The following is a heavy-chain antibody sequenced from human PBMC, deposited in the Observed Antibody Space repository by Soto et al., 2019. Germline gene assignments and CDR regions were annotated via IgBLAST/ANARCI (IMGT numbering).Heavy chain of an antibody. V-gene: IGHV4-30-4*01. D-gene: IGHD3-22*01. Sequence: SEPLYLTCSVSGGSISSGDYYWSWIRQPPGKGLDWIGYIYYSGSTYYNPSLKSRVTISVDTSKNQFSLKLSSVTAADTAVYYCARDAYYYDSSGYYYPGSFDIWGQGTMVTVAS. J-gene: IGHJ3*02. CDR3: ARDAYYYDSSGYYYPGSFDI. CDR2: IYYSGST. CDR1: GGSISSGDYY.